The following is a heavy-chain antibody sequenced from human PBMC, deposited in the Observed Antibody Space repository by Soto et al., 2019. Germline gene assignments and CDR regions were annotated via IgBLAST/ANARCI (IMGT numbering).Heavy chain of an antibody. CDR3: ARHGHWAPLDD. CDR2: INHRGST. CDR1: GGSFSGYF. Sequence: SETLSLTCAVYGGSFSGYFWSWIRQPPGKGLEWIGEINHRGSTNYNPSLRSRVTISVDTSKNQFSLRLSSVTAADTAVYYCARHGHWAPLDDWGQGTLVTVSS. V-gene: IGHV4-34*01. J-gene: IGHJ4*02. D-gene: IGHD3-16*01.